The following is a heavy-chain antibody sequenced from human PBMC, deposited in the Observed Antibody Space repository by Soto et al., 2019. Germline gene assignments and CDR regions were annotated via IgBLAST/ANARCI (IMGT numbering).Heavy chain of an antibody. CDR1: GFTFSDYA. J-gene: IGHJ4*02. CDR3: AKDGYCNGGSCYLYYLDS. V-gene: IGHV3-23*01. D-gene: IGHD2-15*01. CDR2: ISFGGGNT. Sequence: GGSLRLSCVGSGFTFSDYAMTWVRQAPGKGLEWVATISFGGGNTYYADTLEGRFTNSRDNSKNTLFLQMYDLRAEDTALYYCAKDGYCNGGSCYLYYLDSWGLGT.